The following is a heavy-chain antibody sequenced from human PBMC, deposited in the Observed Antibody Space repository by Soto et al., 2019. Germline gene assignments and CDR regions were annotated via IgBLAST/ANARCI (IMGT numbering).Heavy chain of an antibody. CDR2: IKSKKDGGAR. J-gene: IGHJ4*02. D-gene: IGHD1-1*01. CDR3: VEGWNDF. Sequence: EVQVVESGGALVEPGGSLRLSCLTPGFIFSSAWMSWVRQAPGKGLEWVARIKSKKDGGARDYAAPVNGRFSISRDDSKSTVYLQMNSLRAEDTALYYCVEGWNDFWGQGTLVTVSS. V-gene: IGHV3-15*02. CDR1: GFIFSSAW.